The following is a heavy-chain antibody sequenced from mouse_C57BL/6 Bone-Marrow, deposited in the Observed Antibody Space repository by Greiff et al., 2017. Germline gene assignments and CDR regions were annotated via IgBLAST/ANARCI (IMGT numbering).Heavy chain of an antibody. Sequence: QVQLQQPGAELVKPGASVKLSCKASGYTFTSYWMQWVKQRPGQGLEWIGEIDPSDSYTNYNQKFKGKATLTADTSSSTAYMQLSSLTSEDSAVYYCARDYGRSFDYWGQGTTLTVSA. V-gene: IGHV1-50*01. CDR1: GYTFTSYW. D-gene: IGHD1-1*01. J-gene: IGHJ2*01. CDR2: IDPSDSYT. CDR3: ARDYGRSFDY.